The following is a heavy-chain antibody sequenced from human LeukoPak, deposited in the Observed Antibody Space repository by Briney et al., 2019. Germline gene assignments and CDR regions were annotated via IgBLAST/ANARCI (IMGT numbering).Heavy chain of an antibody. Sequence: ASVKVSCKASGGTFRSYAISWVRQAPGQGLEWMGGIIPIFGTANYAQKVQGRVTITADKSPSTAYMELSSLRSEHPAVYYCARVLARSSGWYTSFDYWGQGTLVTVSS. CDR3: ARVLARSSGWYTSFDY. CDR2: IIPIFGTA. CDR1: GGTFRSYA. J-gene: IGHJ4*02. D-gene: IGHD6-19*01. V-gene: IGHV1-69*06.